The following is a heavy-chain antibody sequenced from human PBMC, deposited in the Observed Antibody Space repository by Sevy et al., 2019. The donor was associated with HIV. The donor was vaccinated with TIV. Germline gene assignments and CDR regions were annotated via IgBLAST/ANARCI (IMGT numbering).Heavy chain of an antibody. Sequence: GGSLRLSCAASGFTFSSYGMHWVRQAPGKGLEWVAVISYDGSNKYYADSVKGRFTSSRDNSKNTLYLQMKSLRAEDTAVYYCAKDLGIAAAGRSPGKTSYGVFDYWGQGTLVTVSS. CDR1: GFTFSSYG. J-gene: IGHJ4*02. D-gene: IGHD6-13*01. CDR3: AKDLGIAAAGRSPGKTSYGVFDY. CDR2: ISYDGSNK. V-gene: IGHV3-30*18.